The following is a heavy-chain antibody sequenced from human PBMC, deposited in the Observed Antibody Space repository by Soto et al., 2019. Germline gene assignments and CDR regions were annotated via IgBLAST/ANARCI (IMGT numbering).Heavy chain of an antibody. D-gene: IGHD3-10*01. Sequence: GESLKISCKGSGYSFTSYWIGWVRPMPGKGLEWMGIIYPGDSDTRYSPSFQGQVTISADKAIGTAYLQWSILKASDTAMYYCARPAWFGEPGAFDIWGQGTMVTVSS. J-gene: IGHJ3*02. V-gene: IGHV5-51*01. CDR2: IYPGDSDT. CDR3: ARPAWFGEPGAFDI. CDR1: GYSFTSYW.